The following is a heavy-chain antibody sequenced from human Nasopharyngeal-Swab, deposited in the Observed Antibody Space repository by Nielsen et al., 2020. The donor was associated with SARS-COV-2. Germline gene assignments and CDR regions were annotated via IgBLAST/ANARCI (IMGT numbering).Heavy chain of an antibody. CDR2: INPSGGST. V-gene: IGHV1-46*01. CDR3: ARDPTPTGASVLYYYYYGMDV. J-gene: IGHJ6*02. Sequence: WVRQAPGQGLEWMGIINPSGGSTSHAQKFQGRVTMTRDTSTSTVYMELSSLRSEDTAVYYCARDPTPTGASVLYYYYYGMDVWGQGTTVAVSS. D-gene: IGHD4/OR15-4a*01.